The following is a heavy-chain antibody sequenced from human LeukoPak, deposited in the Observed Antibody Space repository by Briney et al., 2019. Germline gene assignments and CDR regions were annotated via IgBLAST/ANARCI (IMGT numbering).Heavy chain of an antibody. CDR2: ISGSGGST. D-gene: IGHD6-13*01. CDR3: AKDNLVDAFDI. Sequence: GGSLRLSCAASGFTLSSNWMHWVRQAPGKGLEWVSAISGSGGSTYYADSVKGRFTISRDNSKNTLYLQMNSLRAEDTAVYYCAKDNLVDAFDIWGQGTMVAVSS. V-gene: IGHV3-23*01. J-gene: IGHJ3*02. CDR1: GFTLSSNW.